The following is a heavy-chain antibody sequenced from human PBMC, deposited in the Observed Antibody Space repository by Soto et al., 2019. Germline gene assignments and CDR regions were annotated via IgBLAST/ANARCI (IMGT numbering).Heavy chain of an antibody. CDR3: ARDGYDSSGYYPPGYNWFDP. D-gene: IGHD3-22*01. CDR2: INAGNGNT. J-gene: IGHJ5*02. Sequence: VKVSCKASGYTFTSYAMHWVRQAPGQRLEWMGWINAGNGNTKYSQKFQGRVTITRDTSASTAYMELSSLRSEDTAVYYCARDGYDSSGYYPPGYNWFDPWGQGTLVTVSS. V-gene: IGHV1-3*01. CDR1: GYTFTSYA.